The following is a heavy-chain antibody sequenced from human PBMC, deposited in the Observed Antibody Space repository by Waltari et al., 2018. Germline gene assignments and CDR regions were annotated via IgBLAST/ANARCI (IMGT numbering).Heavy chain of an antibody. CDR3: ARSDIVLPYNWFDP. Sequence: QVQLVQSGAEVTKPGASVKVSCKASGYTFTSYVLSWVRQAPGQGLEWMGWISAYNGNTNYAQKLQGRVTMTTDTSTSTAYMELRSLRSDDTAVYYCARSDIVLPYNWFDPWGQGTLVTVSS. V-gene: IGHV1-18*01. D-gene: IGHD2-8*01. CDR2: ISAYNGNT. J-gene: IGHJ5*02. CDR1: GYTFTSYV.